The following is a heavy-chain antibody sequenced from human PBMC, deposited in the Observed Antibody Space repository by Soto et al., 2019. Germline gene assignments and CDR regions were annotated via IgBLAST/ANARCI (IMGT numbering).Heavy chain of an antibody. CDR3: ASVKSHYYDSSGYYPGGAFDI. CDR1: GFTFSSYA. V-gene: IGHV3-30-3*01. J-gene: IGHJ3*02. D-gene: IGHD3-22*01. Sequence: GGSLRLSCAASGFTFSSYAMHWVRQAPGKGLEWVAVISYDGSNKYYADSVKGRFTISRDNSKNTLYLQMNSLRAEDTAVYYCASVKSHYYDSSGYYPGGAFDIWGQGTMVTVSS. CDR2: ISYDGSNK.